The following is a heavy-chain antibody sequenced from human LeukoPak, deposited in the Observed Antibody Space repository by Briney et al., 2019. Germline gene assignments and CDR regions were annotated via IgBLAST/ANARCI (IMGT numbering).Heavy chain of an antibody. CDR2: IYPGDSDT. D-gene: IGHD5-12*01. CDR3: ARHLWLPSYGYYYGMDV. Sequence: GASVKVSCKASGYTFTGYYMHWVRQMPGKGLEWMGIIYPGDSDTRYSPSFQGQVTISADKSISTAYLQWSSLKASDTAMYYCARHLWLPSYGYYYGMDVWGQGTTVTVSS. J-gene: IGHJ6*02. CDR1: GYTFTGYY. V-gene: IGHV5-51*01.